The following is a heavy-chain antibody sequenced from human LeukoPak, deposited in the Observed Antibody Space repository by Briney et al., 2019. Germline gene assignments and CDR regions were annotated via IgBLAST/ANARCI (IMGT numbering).Heavy chain of an antibody. CDR3: ANFVGYCSSTSCQGGFDP. CDR1: GFTFSSYA. CDR2: ISGSGGST. Sequence: GGSLRLSCAASGFTFSSYAMSWVRQAPGKGLEWVSAISGSGGSTYYADSVKGRFTISRDNSKNTLYLQMNSLRAEDTAVYYCANFVGYCSSTSCQGGFDPWGQGTLVTVSS. V-gene: IGHV3-23*01. J-gene: IGHJ5*02. D-gene: IGHD2-2*01.